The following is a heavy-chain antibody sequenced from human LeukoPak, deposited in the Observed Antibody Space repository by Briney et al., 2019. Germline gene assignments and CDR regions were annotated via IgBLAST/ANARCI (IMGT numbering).Heavy chain of an antibody. CDR3: SKAGYCNSTSCDH. Sequence: GSLRLSCAASGFTFSSYAMTWVRQAPGKGLEWVSAISDSGGTTYYADSVKGRVTISRDNSKNTLSLQMNSLRAEDTAVYYCSKAGYCNSTSCDHWGQGTLVTVSS. CDR1: GFTFSSYA. V-gene: IGHV3-23*01. D-gene: IGHD2-2*01. CDR2: ISDSGGTT. J-gene: IGHJ4*02.